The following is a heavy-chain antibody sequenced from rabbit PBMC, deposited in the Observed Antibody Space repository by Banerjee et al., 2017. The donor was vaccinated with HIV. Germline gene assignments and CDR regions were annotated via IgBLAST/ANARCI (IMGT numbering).Heavy chain of an antibody. V-gene: IGHV1S40*01. CDR3: ARDPGYVGDGWYLDL. J-gene: IGHJ3*01. Sequence: QSLEQSGGGRVQTGASLTLPCTASGFSFRGKYWISWVRQAPGKGPEWTACIYAISGNTVYATWAKGRFTISKTSWTTVTLQMTSLTAADTATYFCARDPGYVGDGWYLDLWGPGTLVTAS. CDR2: IYAISGNT. D-gene: IGHD7-1*01. CDR1: GFSFRGKYW.